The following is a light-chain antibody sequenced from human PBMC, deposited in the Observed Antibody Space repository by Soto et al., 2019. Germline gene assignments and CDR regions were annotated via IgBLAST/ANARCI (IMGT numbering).Light chain of an antibody. CDR2: DVS. CDR3: SSYTSSSTYV. V-gene: IGLV2-18*02. CDR1: SSDVGSYNR. J-gene: IGLJ1*01. Sequence: QSVLTQPPSVSGSPGQSVTISCTGTSSDVGSYNRVSWYQQPPGTAPKVMIYDVSNRPSGVPDRFSGSKSGNTASLTISGLQAEDESAYYCSSYTSSSTYVFGTGTKVTVL.